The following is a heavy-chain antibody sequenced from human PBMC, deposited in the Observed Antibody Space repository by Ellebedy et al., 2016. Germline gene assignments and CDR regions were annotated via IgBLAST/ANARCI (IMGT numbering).Heavy chain of an antibody. J-gene: IGHJ6*02. Sequence: GGSLRLXXAASGFTFSSYWMSWVRQAPGKGLEWVSYISSGSSTIYYADSVKGRFTISRDNSKNTLYLQMNSLRAEDTAVYYCAKGGGSSGWLRVEDGMDVWGQGTTVTVSS. CDR3: AKGGGSSGWLRVEDGMDV. CDR2: ISSGSSTI. V-gene: IGHV3-48*01. D-gene: IGHD6-19*01. CDR1: GFTFSSYW.